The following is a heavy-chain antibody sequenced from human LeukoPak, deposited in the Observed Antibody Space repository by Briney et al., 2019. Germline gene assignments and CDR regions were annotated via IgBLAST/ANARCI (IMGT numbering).Heavy chain of an antibody. CDR3: ASSIAAAGTGYFDY. D-gene: IGHD6-13*01. CDR1: GGTFSSYA. J-gene: IGHJ4*02. Sequence: SVKVSCKASGGTFSSYAISWVRQAPGQGLEWMGRIIPILGIANYAQKFQGRVTITADKSTSTAYTELSSLRSEDTAVYYCASSIAAAGTGYFDYWGQGTLVTVSS. V-gene: IGHV1-69*04. CDR2: IIPILGIA.